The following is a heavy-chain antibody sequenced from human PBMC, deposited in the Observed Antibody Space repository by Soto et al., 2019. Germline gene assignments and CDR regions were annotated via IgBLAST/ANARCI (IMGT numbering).Heavy chain of an antibody. CDR1: GYTLTDDF. V-gene: IGHV1-2*02. Sequence: SLKVACKTSGYTLTDDFIRCVRQKTRQGLEWIGWINPYSGGADLSQKFQGRVTMTRDTSISTAYMEVSSLRSDDTAVFYCARLMHYSHSGGSSHSGFDMWGQGTLVTVSS. CDR3: ARLMHYSHSGGSSHSGFDM. CDR2: INPYSGGA. D-gene: IGHD2-21*01. J-gene: IGHJ3*02.